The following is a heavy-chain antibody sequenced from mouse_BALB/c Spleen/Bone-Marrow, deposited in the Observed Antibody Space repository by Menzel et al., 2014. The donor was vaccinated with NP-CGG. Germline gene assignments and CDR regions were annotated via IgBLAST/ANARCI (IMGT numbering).Heavy chain of an antibody. J-gene: IGHJ2*01. D-gene: IGHD1-1*01. Sequence: EVKLMESGGGLVQPGGSRKLSCAASGFTFSSFGMHWVRQAPEKGLEWVAYISSGSSTIYYGDTVMGRFTISRDNPKNTLFLQRTSLRSEDTATYYCVRSGSSAGYFDYWGQGTTLTVSS. CDR2: ISSGSSTI. CDR1: GFTFSSFG. CDR3: VRSGSSAGYFDY. V-gene: IGHV5-17*02.